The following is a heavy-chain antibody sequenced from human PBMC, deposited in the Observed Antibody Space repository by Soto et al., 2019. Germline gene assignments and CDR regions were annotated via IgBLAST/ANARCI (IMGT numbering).Heavy chain of an antibody. CDR3: ARDKGSSTVVSGISQEGYFDS. D-gene: IGHD6-19*01. CDR2: IWYDGNNA. Sequence: QVQLVESGGGVVQPGRSLRLSCAASGFTFSIFGMHWVRQAPGKGLEWAAIIWYDGNNAYYADSVRGRFTISRDNSKNTVYLQMNSLRAEDTAVYYCARDKGSSTVVSGISQEGYFDSWGQGTLATVSS. J-gene: IGHJ4*02. V-gene: IGHV3-33*01. CDR1: GFTFSIFG.